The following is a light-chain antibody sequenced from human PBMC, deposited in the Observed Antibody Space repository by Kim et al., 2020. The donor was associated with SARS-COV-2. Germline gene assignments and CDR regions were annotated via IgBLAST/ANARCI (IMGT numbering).Light chain of an antibody. V-gene: IGKV3-20*01. Sequence: WSPGERATLSCRASQSVSNTYLAWYQQKPGQAPRLLIYGASSRATGIPDRFSGSGSGTDFTLTISRLEPEDFAVYYCQQYGNSPYTFGQGTKLEI. J-gene: IGKJ2*01. CDR1: QSVSNTY. CDR3: QQYGNSPYT. CDR2: GAS.